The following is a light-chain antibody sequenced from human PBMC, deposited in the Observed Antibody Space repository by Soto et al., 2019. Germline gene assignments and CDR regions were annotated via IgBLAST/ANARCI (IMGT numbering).Light chain of an antibody. CDR3: SSYTGSSNLL. CDR2: EVS. Sequence: QSALTQPASVSGSPGQSITISCTGTSSDFGDYDYVSWYLQHPGKVPKLMIYEVSNRPSGVSNRFSGSKSGNTASLTISGLQAEDEADYYCSSYTGSSNLLFGNGTKVTV. V-gene: IGLV2-14*01. J-gene: IGLJ1*01. CDR1: SSDFGDYDY.